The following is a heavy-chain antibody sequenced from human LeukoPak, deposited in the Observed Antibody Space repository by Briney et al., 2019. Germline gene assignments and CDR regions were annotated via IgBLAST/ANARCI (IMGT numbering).Heavy chain of an antibody. CDR2: IYHSGST. CDR3: ARVVVPAAIRDAFDI. D-gene: IGHD2-2*01. CDR1: GGSISSGGYY. V-gene: IGHV4-30-2*01. Sequence: SQTLSLTCTVSGGSISSGGYYWSWIRQPPGKGLEWIGYIYHSGSTYYNPSLKSRVTVSVDRSKNQFSPKLSSVTAADTAVYYCARVVVPAAIRDAFDIWGQGTMVTVSS. J-gene: IGHJ3*02.